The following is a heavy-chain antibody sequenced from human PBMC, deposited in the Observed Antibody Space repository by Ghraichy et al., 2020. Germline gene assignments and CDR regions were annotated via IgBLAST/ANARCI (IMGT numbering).Heavy chain of an antibody. J-gene: IGHJ4*02. D-gene: IGHD1-14*01. Sequence: GGSLRLSCAASGFTFNRFAMTWVRQAPGQGLQWVSTMSGTGTKTSYADSVKGRFTISRDISMNTVYLQMNSLRAEDTAVYYCARDASVTGTACRLDSWGQGTLVTVSS. CDR3: ARDASVTGTACRLDS. V-gene: IGHV3-23*01. CDR2: MSGTGTKT. CDR1: GFTFNRFA.